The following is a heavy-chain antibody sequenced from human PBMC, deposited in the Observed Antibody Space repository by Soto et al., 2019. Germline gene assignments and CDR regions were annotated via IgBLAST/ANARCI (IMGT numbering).Heavy chain of an antibody. V-gene: IGHV3-74*01. CDR3: ARGSSSWEAIDY. Sequence: GGSLRLSCAASGFTFSSYWMHWVRQAPGKGLVWVSRINSDGSSTSYADSVKGRFTISRDNAKNTLYLQMNSLRAEDTAVYYCARGSSSWEAIDYWGQGTLVTVSS. CDR2: INSDGSST. CDR1: GFTFSSYW. D-gene: IGHD6-13*01. J-gene: IGHJ4*02.